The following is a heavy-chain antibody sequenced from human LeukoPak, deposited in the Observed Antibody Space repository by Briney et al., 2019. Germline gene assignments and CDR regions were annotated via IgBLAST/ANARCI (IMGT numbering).Heavy chain of an antibody. CDR3: ARTGSVCSGGSCYSYYFDY. D-gene: IGHD2-15*01. CDR2: IYYSGST. CDR1: GGSISSGGYY. J-gene: IGHJ4*02. Sequence: SSETLSLTCTVSGGSISSGGYYWSWIRQHPGKGLEWIGYIYYSGSTYYNPSLKSRVTISVDTSKNQFSLKLSSVTAADTAVYYCARTGSVCSGGSCYSYYFDYWGQGTLVTVSS. V-gene: IGHV4-31*03.